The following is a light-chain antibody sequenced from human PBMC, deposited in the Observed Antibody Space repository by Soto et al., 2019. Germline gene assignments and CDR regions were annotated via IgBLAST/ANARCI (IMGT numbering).Light chain of an antibody. V-gene: IGKV3-20*01. J-gene: IGKJ1*01. CDR3: QQYGGSAPWT. CDR1: QTVNNNY. CDR2: SAS. Sequence: EIVLTQPPCPLSVSPGDRVTLSCRASQTVNNNYLAWYQQKPGQAPRLLIYSASTPATGTPARFSGSGSGTDFTLTVSRLEPEDFAVYYCQQYGGSAPWTFGPGTRWIS.